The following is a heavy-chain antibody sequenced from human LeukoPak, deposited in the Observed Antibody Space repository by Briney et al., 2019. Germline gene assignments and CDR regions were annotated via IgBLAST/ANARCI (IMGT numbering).Heavy chain of an antibody. CDR2: INPHSGGT. J-gene: IGHJ4*02. CDR1: GYTFTGYY. CDR3: ARDRGGSSTWEYYFDY. D-gene: IGHD3-16*01. V-gene: IGHV1-2*02. Sequence: ASVKVSCKASGYTFTGYYMHWVRQAPGQGLEWMGWINPHSGGTNYAQKFQGRVTMTRDTSINTVYMELSRLQSDDTAVYYCARDRGGSSTWEYYFDYWGQGTLVTVSS.